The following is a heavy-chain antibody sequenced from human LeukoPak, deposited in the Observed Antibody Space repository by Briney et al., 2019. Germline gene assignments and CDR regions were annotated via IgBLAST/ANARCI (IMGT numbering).Heavy chain of an antibody. CDR3: AKDSGTYAFDY. D-gene: IGHD1-26*01. CDR2: IKQDGSEI. V-gene: IGHV3-7*04. Sequence: PGGSLRLSCAASGFIFSNYWMTWVRQAPGKGLEWVAKIKQDGSEIYYVDSVTGRFTISRDNAKTSVFLQMNSLRAEDTAVYYCAKDSGTYAFDYWGQGTLVTVSS. CDR1: GFIFSNYW. J-gene: IGHJ4*02.